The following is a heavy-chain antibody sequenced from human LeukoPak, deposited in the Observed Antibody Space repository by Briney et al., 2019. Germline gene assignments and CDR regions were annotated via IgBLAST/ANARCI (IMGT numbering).Heavy chain of an antibody. CDR1: GYTFTGFY. J-gene: IGHJ4*02. D-gene: IGHD1-7*01. CDR3: ARGAWDYDGKDY. CDR2: INPRIGDT. V-gene: IGHV1-2*06. Sequence: GASVKVSCKVSGYTFTGFYIHWVRQAPGQGLEWMGRINPRIGDTNSARRFQGRVTMTRDTSISTAYMDLNRLTSDDTAVYYCARGAWDYDGKDYWGQGTLVTVSS.